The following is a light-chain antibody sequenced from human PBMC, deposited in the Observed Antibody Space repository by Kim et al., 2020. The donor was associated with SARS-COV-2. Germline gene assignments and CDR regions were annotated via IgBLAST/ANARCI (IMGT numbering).Light chain of an antibody. J-gene: IGLJ3*02. V-gene: IGLV3-1*01. CDR2: QGS. CDR3: QAWHSNTVV. Sequence: SYELTQPPSMSVSPGQTASISCSGDKLGDKYACWYQLKPGQSPVLVMYQGSKRPSGIPERFSGSNSGNTATLTISGTQAMDEADYYCQAWHSNTVVFGGGTQLTVL. CDR1: KLGDKY.